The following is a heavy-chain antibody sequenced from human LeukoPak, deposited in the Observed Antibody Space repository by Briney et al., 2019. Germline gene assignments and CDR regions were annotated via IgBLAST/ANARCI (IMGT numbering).Heavy chain of an antibody. V-gene: IGHV3-66*01. CDR2: IYSGGST. J-gene: IGHJ4*02. CDR3: ASPPAAMGD. Sequence: GGSLRLSCAPSGFTFINYAMSWVRQAPGKGLEWVSVIYSGGSTYYADSVKGRFTISRDNSKNTLYLQMNSLRAEDTAVYYCASPPAAMGDWGQGTLVTVSS. D-gene: IGHD2-2*01. CDR1: GFTFINYA.